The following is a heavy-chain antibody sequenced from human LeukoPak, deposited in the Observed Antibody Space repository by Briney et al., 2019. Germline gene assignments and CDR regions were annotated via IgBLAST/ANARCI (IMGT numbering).Heavy chain of an antibody. CDR1: GYTFTSYG. J-gene: IGHJ6*03. CDR2: ISTYNGNT. CDR3: AREGSPFYYYYMDV. Sequence: GSVKVSCKASGYTFTSYGISWVRQAPGQGLEWMGWISTYNGNTNYAQKLQGRDTMTTDTSTSIAYMELRSLRSDDTAVYYCAREGSPFYYYYMDVWGKGTTVTVSS. D-gene: IGHD2-15*01. V-gene: IGHV1-18*01.